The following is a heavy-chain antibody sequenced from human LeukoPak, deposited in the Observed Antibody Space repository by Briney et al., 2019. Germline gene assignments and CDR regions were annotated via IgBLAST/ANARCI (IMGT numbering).Heavy chain of an antibody. CDR3: AGGSRLIWFGELLSYNWFDP. J-gene: IGHJ5*02. D-gene: IGHD3-10*01. CDR2: INHSGST. V-gene: IGHV4-34*01. Sequence: SETLSLTCAVYGGSFSGYYWSWIRQPPGKGLEWIGEINHSGSTNYNPSLKSRVTISVDTSKNQFSLKLSSVTAADTAVYYCAGGSRLIWFGELLSYNWFDPWGQGTLVTVSS. CDR1: GGSFSGYY.